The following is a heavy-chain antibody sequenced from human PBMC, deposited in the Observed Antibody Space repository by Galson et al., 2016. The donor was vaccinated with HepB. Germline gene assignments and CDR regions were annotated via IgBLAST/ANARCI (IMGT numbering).Heavy chain of an antibody. CDR2: ISDSEST. D-gene: IGHD2-2*02. CDR3: AKDEGFYNGMDF. V-gene: IGHV4-61*08. CDR1: GGSISSADYY. Sequence: SETLSLTCTVSGGSISSADYYWSWIRQHAGKGLEWIGYISDSESTNYNPSLKGRVTISLDRSKNQFSLRLNSVIAADTAVYYCAKDEGFYNGMDFWGQGTTVTVSS. J-gene: IGHJ6*02.